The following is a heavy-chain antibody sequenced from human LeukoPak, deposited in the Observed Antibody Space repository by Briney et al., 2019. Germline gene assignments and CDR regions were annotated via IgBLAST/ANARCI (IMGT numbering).Heavy chain of an antibody. CDR1: GYTFTGYY. J-gene: IGHJ4*02. CDR2: INPNSGGT. Sequence: ASVKVSCKASGYTFTGYYMHWVRQAPGQGLEWMGWINPNSGGTNHAQKFQGRVTMTRDTSISTAYMELSRLRSDDTAVYYCARGEDIVVVVAATPALPDYWGQGTLVTVSS. CDR3: ARGEDIVVVVAATPALPDY. D-gene: IGHD2-15*01. V-gene: IGHV1-2*02.